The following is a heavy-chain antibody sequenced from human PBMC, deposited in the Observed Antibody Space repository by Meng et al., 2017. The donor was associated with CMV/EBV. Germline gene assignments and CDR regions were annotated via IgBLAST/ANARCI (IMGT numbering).Heavy chain of an antibody. D-gene: IGHD2-2*01. J-gene: IGHJ6*02. V-gene: IGHV6-1*01. Sequence: SCAISGDSVSSNSATWSWIRQSPSRGLEWLGRTYYRSKWYIDYAVSVKSRIDINPGTSKNQFSLQLNAVTPEDTAVYYCARVRCSTTSCYYEYYYGMDVWGQGTTVTVSS. CDR2: TYYRSKWYI. CDR1: GDSVSSNSAT. CDR3: ARVRCSTTSCYYEYYYGMDV.